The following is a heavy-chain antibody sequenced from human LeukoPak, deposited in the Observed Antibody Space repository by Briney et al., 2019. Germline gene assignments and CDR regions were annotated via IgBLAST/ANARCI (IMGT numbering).Heavy chain of an antibody. J-gene: IGHJ3*02. V-gene: IGHV1-2*02. CDR1: GYTFTGYY. Sequence: ASVKVSCKASGYTFTGYYMHWVRQAPGQGLEWMGWINPNSGGTNYAQKFQGRVTMTRDTSINTVYMELVSLGSDDTAMYYCAREGSSASGQDWYAFDIWGQETMVTVSS. CDR2: INPNSGGT. D-gene: IGHD5-12*01. CDR3: AREGSSASGQDWYAFDI.